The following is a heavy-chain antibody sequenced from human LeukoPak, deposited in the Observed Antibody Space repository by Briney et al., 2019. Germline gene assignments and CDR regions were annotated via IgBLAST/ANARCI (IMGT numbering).Heavy chain of an antibody. CDR3: TRDRIMTDF. J-gene: IGHJ4*02. CDR1: GFTFSSYS. Sequence: AGGSLRLSCAASGFTFSSYSMNWVRQAPGKGLEWVSFIRNKASGGTTEHAASVRGRFTTSGDDSKSIAYLQMNSLKTEDTALYYCTRDRIMTDFWGQGTLVTVSS. CDR2: IRNKASGGTT. D-gene: IGHD2-15*01. V-gene: IGHV3-49*04.